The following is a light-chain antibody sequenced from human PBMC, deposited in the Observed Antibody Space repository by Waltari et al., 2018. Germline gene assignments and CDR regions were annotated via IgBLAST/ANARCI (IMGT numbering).Light chain of an antibody. J-gene: IGLJ2*01. CDR3: QVWDSSTGL. CDR2: EDS. CDR1: NIGRKY. V-gene: IGLV3-9*01. Sequence: SYELTQPLSVSVALGQMARITCGGNNIGRKYVYWYQPKPDQALGLVIYEDSKRPSGIPERFAGSNSGNTATLTIDGAQARDEADYYCQVWDSSTGLFGGGTRLTVL.